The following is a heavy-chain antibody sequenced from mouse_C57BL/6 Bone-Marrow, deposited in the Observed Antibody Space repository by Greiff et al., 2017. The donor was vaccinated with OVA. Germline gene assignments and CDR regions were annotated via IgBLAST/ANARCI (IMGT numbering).Heavy chain of an antibody. V-gene: IGHV7-1*01. CDR1: GFTFSDFY. CDR3: ARDAKGLRGYFDV. Sequence: EVNVVESGGGLVQSGRSLRLSCATSGFTFSDFYMEWVRQAPGKGLEWIAASRNKANDYTTEYSASVKGRFIVSRDNSQCILYLQMNALRAEDTAIYYCARDAKGLRGYFDVWGTGTTVTVSS. J-gene: IGHJ1*03. D-gene: IGHD3-1*01. CDR2: SRNKANDYTT.